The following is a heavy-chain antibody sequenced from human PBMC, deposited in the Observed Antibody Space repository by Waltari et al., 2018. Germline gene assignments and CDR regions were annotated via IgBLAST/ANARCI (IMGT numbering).Heavy chain of an antibody. CDR3: AREVKSSEDY. CDR1: AYSISSGYY. V-gene: IGHV4-38-2*02. CDR2: IYHSGST. Sequence: QVQLQESGPGLVKPSETLSLTCTVSAYSISSGYYWGWIRQPPGKGLEWIGSIYHSGSTYYNPSLKSRVTISVDTSKNQFSLKLSSVTAADTAVYYCAREVKSSEDYWGQGTLVTVSS. J-gene: IGHJ4*02. D-gene: IGHD6-19*01.